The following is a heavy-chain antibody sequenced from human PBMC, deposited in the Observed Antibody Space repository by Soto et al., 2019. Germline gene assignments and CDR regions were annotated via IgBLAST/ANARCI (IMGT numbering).Heavy chain of an antibody. CDR1: GGSISGFY. J-gene: IGHJ6*02. CDR2: IYYSGST. V-gene: IGHV4-59*01. CDR3: ARVFRGMDV. Sequence: PSETLSLTCTVSGGSISGFYWSWIRQPPGKGLEWIGHIYYSGSTNYNPSLKSRVTILVDTSKNQFSLKLYSVTAADTAVYYCARVFRGMDVWGQGTTVTVSS.